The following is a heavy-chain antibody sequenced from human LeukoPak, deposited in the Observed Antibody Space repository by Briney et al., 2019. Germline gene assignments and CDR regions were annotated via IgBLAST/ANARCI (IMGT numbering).Heavy chain of an antibody. J-gene: IGHJ4*02. Sequence: GGSLRLSCAASGFTFSSYSMNWVRQAPGKGLEWVSSISSSSSYIYYADSVKGRFTISRDNAKNSLYLQMNSLRAEDTAVYYCARGRTTVVTPEDYWGQGTLVTVSS. CDR3: ARGRTTVVTPEDY. D-gene: IGHD4-23*01. CDR2: ISSSSSYI. V-gene: IGHV3-21*01. CDR1: GFTFSSYS.